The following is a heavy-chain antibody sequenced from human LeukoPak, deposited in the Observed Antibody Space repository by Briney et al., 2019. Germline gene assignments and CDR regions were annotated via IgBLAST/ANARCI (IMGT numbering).Heavy chain of an antibody. J-gene: IGHJ5*02. CDR3: AREAEYYDFWSGYRNWFDP. CDR2: INHSGST. Sequence: SETLSLTCAVYGGSFSGYYWSWIRQPPGKGLEWIGEINHSGSTNCNPSLKSRVTISVDTSKNQFSLKLSSVTAADTAVYYCAREAEYYDFWSGYRNWFDPWGQGTLVTVSS. CDR1: GGSFSGYY. V-gene: IGHV4-34*01. D-gene: IGHD3-3*01.